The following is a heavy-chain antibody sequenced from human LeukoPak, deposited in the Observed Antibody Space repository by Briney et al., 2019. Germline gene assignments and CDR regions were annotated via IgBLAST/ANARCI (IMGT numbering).Heavy chain of an antibody. V-gene: IGHV3-74*01. CDR2: INGDGSST. CDR3: ARGTGNYGDWDY. Sequence: GGSVRLSCAAFGITFGSYWMHWVRQAPGKGLVWVSRINGDGSSTNYADSVKGRFTISRDNAKNTLYLQMNSLRAEDTAVYYCARGTGNYGDWDYWGQGTLVTVSS. CDR1: GITFGSYW. D-gene: IGHD4-17*01. J-gene: IGHJ4*02.